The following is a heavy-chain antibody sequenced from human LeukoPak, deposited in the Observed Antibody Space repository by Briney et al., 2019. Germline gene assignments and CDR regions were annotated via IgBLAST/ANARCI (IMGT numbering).Heavy chain of an antibody. D-gene: IGHD5-24*01. CDR3: AKDDRWLQFCC. Sequence: GGSLRLSCAASGFTFSTYAMRWVRKAPGKGLEWVAVISYDGSSKYYADSVRGRFTISRDNSRNTLYLQMNSLRAEDTAVYYCAKDDRWLQFCCWGQGTLVTVSA. CDR1: GFTFSTYA. CDR2: ISYDGSSK. J-gene: IGHJ4*02. V-gene: IGHV3-30*07.